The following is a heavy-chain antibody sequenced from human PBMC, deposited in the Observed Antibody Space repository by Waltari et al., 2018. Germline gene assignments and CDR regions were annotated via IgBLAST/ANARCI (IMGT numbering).Heavy chain of an antibody. CDR2: INHGGGT. CDR1: GYSFCGYR. D-gene: IGHD3-10*01. Sequence: QVQLQQWGAGLLKPSETLSLTRVVYGYSFCGYRWSWIRQPPGKGLEWIGEINHGGGTNFKPSLHNRVTISVDTSRNPFSLKLNAVTAADTAVYDCARVNTMIRGISPPLDVWGRGATVTVSS. J-gene: IGHJ6*04. V-gene: IGHV4-34*01. CDR3: ARVNTMIRGISPPLDV.